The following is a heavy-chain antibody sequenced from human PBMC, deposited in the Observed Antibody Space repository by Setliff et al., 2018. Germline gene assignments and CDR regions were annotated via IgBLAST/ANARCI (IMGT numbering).Heavy chain of an antibody. CDR3: AREFPGGTKGFDY. CDR1: GYTFTTYY. J-gene: IGHJ4*02. CDR2: VNPSNGAI. Sequence: ASVKVSCKASGYTFTTYYIHWVRQAPGQGLEWVGRVNPSNGAIHYAQNVQGRVTMTRDTSTSIVYMELNSLRFEDTAVYYCAREFPGGTKGFDYWGQGTLVTVSS. V-gene: IGHV1-46*01. D-gene: IGHD1-1*01.